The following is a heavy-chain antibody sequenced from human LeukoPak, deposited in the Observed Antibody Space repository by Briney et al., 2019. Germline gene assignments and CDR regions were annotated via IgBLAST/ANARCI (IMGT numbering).Heavy chain of an antibody. D-gene: IGHD6-19*01. CDR2: IYYSGSS. Sequence: SETLPLTCTVSGGSISSSSYYWGWIRQPPGKGLEWIGSIYYSGSSYYNPSLKSRVTISVDTSKNQFSLKLSSVTAADTAVYYCARVSSGWYSPFDYWGQGTLVTVSS. J-gene: IGHJ4*02. CDR3: ARVSSGWYSPFDY. V-gene: IGHV4-39*01. CDR1: GGSISSSSYY.